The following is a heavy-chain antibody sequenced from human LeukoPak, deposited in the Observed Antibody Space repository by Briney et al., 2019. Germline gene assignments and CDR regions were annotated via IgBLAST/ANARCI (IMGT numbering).Heavy chain of an antibody. CDR2: ISGSGGST. Sequence: GGSLRLSCAASGFTFSSYAMSWVRQAPGKGLEWVSAISGSGGSTYYADSVKGRFTISRDNSKNTLYLQMNSLKTEDTAVYYCARDLVGATGYWGQGTLVTVSS. CDR1: GFTFSSYA. D-gene: IGHD1-26*01. J-gene: IGHJ4*02. CDR3: ARDLVGATGY. V-gene: IGHV3-23*01.